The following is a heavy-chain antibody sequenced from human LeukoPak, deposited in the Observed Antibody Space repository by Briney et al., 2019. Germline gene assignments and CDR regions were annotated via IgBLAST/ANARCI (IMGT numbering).Heavy chain of an antibody. J-gene: IGHJ4*02. V-gene: IGHV3-7*01. Sequence: NPGGSLRLSCAASRFTFSSYWVSWVRQAPGEGLEWVANIKQDGSEKYYVDSVKGRFTISRDNTKNSLFLQMNSLRAEDTAVYYCARDPGIAAAGTFDYWGQGTLVTVSS. D-gene: IGHD6-13*01. CDR2: IKQDGSEK. CDR3: ARDPGIAAAGTFDY. CDR1: RFTFSSYW.